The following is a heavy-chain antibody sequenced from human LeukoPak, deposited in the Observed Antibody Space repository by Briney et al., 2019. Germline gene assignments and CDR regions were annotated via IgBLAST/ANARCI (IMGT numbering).Heavy chain of an antibody. CDR1: GFTFSSFA. CDR3: ARSRLSPIVGGSFDY. Sequence: GRSLRLSCAASGFTFSSFAMHWVRQAPGKGLEWVAVIWYDGNKKYYADSVKGRFTVSRDNSKDTLYLQMDSLRAEDTAVYYCARSRLSPIVGGSFDYWGQGTLVTVSS. D-gene: IGHD1-26*01. CDR2: IWYDGNKK. J-gene: IGHJ4*02. V-gene: IGHV3-33*01.